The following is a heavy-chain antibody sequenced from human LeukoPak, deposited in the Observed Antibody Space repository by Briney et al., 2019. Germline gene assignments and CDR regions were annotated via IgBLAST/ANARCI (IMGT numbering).Heavy chain of an antibody. CDR1: GFTFSSNG. D-gene: IGHD5-24*01. CDR2: ISYDGSNK. Sequence: PGGSLRLSCAVSGFTFSSNGMHWVRQAPGKGLELVALISYDGSNKNYADSVKGRFTISRDNSKNTLYLQMSSLRAEDTAVYYCAKDQRRYNWFDPWGQGTLVTVSS. CDR3: AKDQRRYNWFDP. V-gene: IGHV3-30*18. J-gene: IGHJ5*02.